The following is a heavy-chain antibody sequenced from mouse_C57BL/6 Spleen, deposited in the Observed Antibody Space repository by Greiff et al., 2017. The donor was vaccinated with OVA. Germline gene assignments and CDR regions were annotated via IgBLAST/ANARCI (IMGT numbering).Heavy chain of an antibody. CDR3: ARGDYVDGYYFDY. J-gene: IGHJ2*01. CDR1: GYSFTGYY. Sequence: VQLQQSGPELVKPGASVKISCKASGYSFTGYYMNWVKQSPEKSLEWIGEINPSTGGTTYNQKFKAKATLTVDKSSSTAYMQLKSLTSEDSAVYYCARGDYVDGYYFDYWGQGTTLTVSS. CDR2: INPSTGGT. D-gene: IGHD2-4*01. V-gene: IGHV1-42*01.